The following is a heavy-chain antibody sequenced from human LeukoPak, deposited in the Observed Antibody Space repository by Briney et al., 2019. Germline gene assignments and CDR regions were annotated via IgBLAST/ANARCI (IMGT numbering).Heavy chain of an antibody. Sequence: GGSLRLSCAASGFTFSSYSMSWVRQAPGKGLEWVSSISSSSSYIYYADSVKGRFTISRDNAKNSLYLQMNSLRAEDTAVYYCARRQNLVVVAASSLDYWGQGTLVTVSS. D-gene: IGHD2-15*01. CDR2: ISSSSSYI. CDR3: ARRQNLVVVAASSLDY. V-gene: IGHV3-21*01. CDR1: GFTFSSYS. J-gene: IGHJ4*02.